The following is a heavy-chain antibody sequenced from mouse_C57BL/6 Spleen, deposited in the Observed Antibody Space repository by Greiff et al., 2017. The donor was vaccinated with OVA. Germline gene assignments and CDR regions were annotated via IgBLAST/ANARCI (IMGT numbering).Heavy chain of an antibody. D-gene: IGHD3-1*01. CDR3: ARDRAPMDY. CDR1: GYSITSGYY. J-gene: IGHJ4*01. CDR2: ISYDGSN. V-gene: IGHV3-6*01. Sequence: VQLQQSGPGLVKPSQSLSLTCSVTGYSITSGYYWNWIRQFPGNKLEWMGYISYDGSNNYNPSLKNRISITRDTSKNQFFLKLNSVTTEDTATYYCARDRAPMDYWGQGTSVTVSS.